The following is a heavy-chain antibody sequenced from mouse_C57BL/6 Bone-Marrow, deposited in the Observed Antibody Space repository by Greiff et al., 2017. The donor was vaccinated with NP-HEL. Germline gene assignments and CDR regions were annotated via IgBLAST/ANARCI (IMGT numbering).Heavy chain of an antibody. CDR2: IDPSDSYT. CDR3: ARWLLRGDY. V-gene: IGHV1-59*01. D-gene: IGHD2-3*01. Sequence: VQLQQPGAELVRPGTSVKLSCKASGYTFTSYWMHWVKQRPGQGLEWTGVIDPSDSYTNYNQKFKGKATLTVDTSSSTAYMQLSSLTSEDSAVYYCARWLLRGDYWGQGTTLTVSS. CDR1: GYTFTSYW. J-gene: IGHJ2*01.